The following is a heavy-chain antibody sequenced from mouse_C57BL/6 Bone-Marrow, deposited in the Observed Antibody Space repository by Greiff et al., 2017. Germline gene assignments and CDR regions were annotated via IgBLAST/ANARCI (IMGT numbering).Heavy chain of an antibody. CDR1: GYTFTSYW. J-gene: IGHJ2*01. V-gene: IGHV1-64*01. Sequence: QVQLQQPGAELVKPGASVKLSCKASGYTFTSYWMHWVKQRPGQGLEWIGMIHPNSGSTNYNEKFKSKDTLTVDKSSSTAYMQLSSLTSEDSAVYYCARGGTTVGDYWGQGTTLTVAS. CDR2: IHPNSGST. D-gene: IGHD1-1*01. CDR3: ARGGTTVGDY.